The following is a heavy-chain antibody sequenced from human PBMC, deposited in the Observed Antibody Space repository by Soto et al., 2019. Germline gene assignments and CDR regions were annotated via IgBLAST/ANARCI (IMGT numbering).Heavy chain of an antibody. J-gene: IGHJ4*02. D-gene: IGHD3-22*01. CDR3: ANLYDSSGYYGYDY. Sequence: ASVKVSCKAFSYTFDRYGISWVRQAPGQGLEWMGGFDGEDGETAYAQKFQGRVTMTEDTSTDTAYMELSSLRSEDTAVYYCANLYDSSGYYGYDYWGQGTLVSVSS. V-gene: IGHV1-18*01. CDR1: SYTFDRYG. CDR2: FDGEDGET.